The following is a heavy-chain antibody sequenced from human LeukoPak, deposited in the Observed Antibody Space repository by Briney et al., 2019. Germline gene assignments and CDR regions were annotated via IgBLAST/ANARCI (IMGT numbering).Heavy chain of an antibody. CDR3: ARGRYYYDSAPDY. J-gene: IGHJ4*02. CDR2: IYYSGST. V-gene: IGHV4-59*01. D-gene: IGHD3-22*01. CDR1: GGSISSYY. Sequence: PSETLSLTCTVSGGSISSYYWSWIRQPPGKGLEWIRYIYYSGSTNYNPSLKSRVTISVDTSKNQFSLKVSSVTAADTAVYYCARGRYYYDSAPDYWGQGTLVTVSS.